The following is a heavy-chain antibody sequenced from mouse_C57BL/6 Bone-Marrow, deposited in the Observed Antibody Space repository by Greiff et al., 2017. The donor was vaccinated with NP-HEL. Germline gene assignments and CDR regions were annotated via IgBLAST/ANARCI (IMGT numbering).Heavy chain of an antibody. V-gene: IGHV5-4*01. CDR3: ARADLLLRGFAY. CDR2: ISDGGSYT. D-gene: IGHD1-1*01. CDR1: GFTFSSYA. Sequence: EVQGVESGGGLVKPGGSLKLSCAASGFTFSSYAMSWVRQTPEKRLEWVATISDGGSYTYYPDNVKGRFTISRDNAKNNLYLQMSHLKSEDTAMYYCARADLLLRGFAYWGQGTLVTVSA. J-gene: IGHJ3*01.